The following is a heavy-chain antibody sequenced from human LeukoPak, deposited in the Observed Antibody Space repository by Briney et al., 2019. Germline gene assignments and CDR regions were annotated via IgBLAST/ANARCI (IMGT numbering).Heavy chain of an antibody. Sequence: SETLSLTCAVNGGSFSAYNWSWIRQPPRKGLEWIGEIHRSGSTNYNPSLKSRVAISVDTSKTQFSLKLTSVTAADTAVYYCARSGQTTVAYLDWGQGSLVTVSS. CDR1: GGSFSAYN. D-gene: IGHD4-11*01. J-gene: IGHJ4*02. V-gene: IGHV4-34*01. CDR2: IHRSGST. CDR3: ARSGQTTVAYLD.